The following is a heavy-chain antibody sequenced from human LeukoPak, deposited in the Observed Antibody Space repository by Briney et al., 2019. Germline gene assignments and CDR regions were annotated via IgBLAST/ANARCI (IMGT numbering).Heavy chain of an antibody. D-gene: IGHD2-2*01. J-gene: IGHJ6*02. V-gene: IGHV3-30*18. CDR2: ISYDGSNK. CDR3: AKDQDIVVVPAATLHYYGMDV. Sequence: PGRSLRLSCAASGFTFSSYGMHWVRQAPGKGLEWVAVISYDGSNKYYADSVKGRFTISRDNSKNTLYLQMNSLRAEDTAVYYCAKDQDIVVVPAATLHYYGMDVWGQGTTVTVSS. CDR1: GFTFSSYG.